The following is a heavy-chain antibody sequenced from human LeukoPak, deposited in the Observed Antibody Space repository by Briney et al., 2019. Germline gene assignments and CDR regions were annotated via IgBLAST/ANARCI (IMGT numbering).Heavy chain of an antibody. CDR1: GFAFSDYW. D-gene: IGHD2-2*01. CDR2: ISSSSSYI. V-gene: IGHV3-21*01. CDR3: ARDRSVRYQLLSQFDY. Sequence: GGSLRLSCVASGFAFSDYWMNWVRQAPGKGLEWVSSISSSSSYIYYADSVKGRFTISRDNAKNSLYLQMNSLRAEDTAVYYCARDRSVRYQLLSQFDYWGQGTLVTVSS. J-gene: IGHJ4*02.